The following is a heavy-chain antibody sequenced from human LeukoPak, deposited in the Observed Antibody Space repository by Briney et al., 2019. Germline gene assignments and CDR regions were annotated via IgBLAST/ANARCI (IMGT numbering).Heavy chain of an antibody. V-gene: IGHV3-23*01. CDR3: AKSIRGLLWFGEPAFDAFDI. Sequence: PGGSLRLSCAASGFTFSSYAMSWVRQAPGKGLAWVSAISGSGGSTYYADSVKGRFTISRDNSKNTLYLQMNSLRAEDTAVYYCAKSIRGLLWFGEPAFDAFDIWGQGTMVTVSS. CDR1: GFTFSSYA. D-gene: IGHD3-10*01. CDR2: ISGSGGST. J-gene: IGHJ3*02.